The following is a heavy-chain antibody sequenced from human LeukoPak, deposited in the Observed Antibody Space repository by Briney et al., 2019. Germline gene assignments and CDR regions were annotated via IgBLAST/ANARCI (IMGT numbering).Heavy chain of an antibody. Sequence: GGSLRLSCAASGLSVSIFAMSWVRQGPARGLKWVSSIRGNGERFYADYVKGRFTLSSESSRNTVYFRLNNLRVEDTAIYYCAKASWVSSTDAVRWGQGTLVTVSS. CDR1: GLSVSIFA. CDR3: AKASWVSSTDAVR. V-gene: IGHV3-23*01. CDR2: IRGNGER. J-gene: IGHJ4*02. D-gene: IGHD3-16*01.